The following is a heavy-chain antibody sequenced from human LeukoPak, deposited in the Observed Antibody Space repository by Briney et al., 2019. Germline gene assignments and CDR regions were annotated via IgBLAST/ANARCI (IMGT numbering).Heavy chain of an antibody. Sequence: SETLSLTCTVSGGSISSYYWSWIRQPPGKGLEWIGYIYTSGSTNYNPSLKSRVTISVDTSKNQFSLKLSSVTAADTAVYYCARNELGSPASVDYWGQGTLVTVSS. CDR2: IYTSGST. D-gene: IGHD3-3*02. V-gene: IGHV4-4*09. CDR3: ARNELGSPASVDY. J-gene: IGHJ4*02. CDR1: GGSISSYY.